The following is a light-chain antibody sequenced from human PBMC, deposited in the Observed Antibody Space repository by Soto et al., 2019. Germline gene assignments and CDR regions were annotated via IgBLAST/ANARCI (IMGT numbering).Light chain of an antibody. CDR3: SSYAGRNSWV. CDR1: TSNLGRNV. J-gene: IGLJ3*02. CDR2: DVI. Sequence: QSVLTQTPSASGTPGHRVTISCSGSTSNLGRNVVNWYQQLPGKAPKVMIYDVIKRPSGVPDRFSGSKSGNTASLTVSGLQAEDEADYYCSSYAGRNSWVFGGGTKLTVL. V-gene: IGLV1-44*01.